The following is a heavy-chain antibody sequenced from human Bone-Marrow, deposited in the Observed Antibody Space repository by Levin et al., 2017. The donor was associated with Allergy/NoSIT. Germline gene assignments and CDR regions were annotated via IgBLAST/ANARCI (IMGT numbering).Heavy chain of an antibody. CDR3: ARLRDYYGLDA. J-gene: IGHJ6*02. V-gene: IGHV3-53*01. Sequence: GGSLRLSCAASGFSVVSEYMSWVRQAPGRGLEWVSLFYSGGRTYYADAVRGRFTISRDKSTNTLALEMNSLRDDDTAVYYCARLRDYYGLDAWGQGTTVIVS. CDR2: FYSGGRT. CDR1: GFSVVSEY.